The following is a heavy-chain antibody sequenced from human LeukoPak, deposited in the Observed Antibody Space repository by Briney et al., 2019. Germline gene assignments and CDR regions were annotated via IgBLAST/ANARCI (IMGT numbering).Heavy chain of an antibody. Sequence: ASVKVSCKASGYTFTSYDINWVRQATGQGLEWMGWMSPNSGNTGYAQKFQGRVTITRNTSISTAYVKLSSLRSEDTAVYYCARGEDWNYSLGYWGQGTLVTVSS. CDR2: MSPNSGNT. CDR3: ARGEDWNYSLGY. J-gene: IGHJ4*02. CDR1: GYTFTSYD. V-gene: IGHV1-8*03. D-gene: IGHD1-7*01.